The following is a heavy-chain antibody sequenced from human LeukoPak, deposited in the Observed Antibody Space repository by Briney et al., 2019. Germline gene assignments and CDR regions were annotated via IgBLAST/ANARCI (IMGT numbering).Heavy chain of an antibody. Sequence: PGRSLRLSCAASGFTFDDYAMHWVRQAPGKGLEWVSGISWNSGSIGYADSVKGRFTISRDNAKNSLYLQMNSLRAENMALYYCAKDQGYRGDILTGYYPWGLDYWGQGTLVTVSS. J-gene: IGHJ4*02. V-gene: IGHV3-9*03. CDR3: AKDQGYRGDILTGYYPWGLDY. CDR1: GFTFDDYA. CDR2: ISWNSGSI. D-gene: IGHD3-9*01.